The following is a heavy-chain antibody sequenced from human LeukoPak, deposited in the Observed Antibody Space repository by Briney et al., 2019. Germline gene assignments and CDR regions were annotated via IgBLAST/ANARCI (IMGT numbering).Heavy chain of an antibody. V-gene: IGHV4-38-2*01. CDR1: GCSISSGYY. CDR2: IYHSGSS. D-gene: IGHD2-21*01. Sequence: SETLSLTSAGSGCSISSGYYWGWIRQPPVKGLEWIGSIYHSGSSYYNPSLKSRVTISVDTSKNQFSLKLSSVTAADTAVYYCARRDCGGDCSYDYWGQGTLVTVSS. CDR3: ARRDCGGDCSYDY. J-gene: IGHJ4*02.